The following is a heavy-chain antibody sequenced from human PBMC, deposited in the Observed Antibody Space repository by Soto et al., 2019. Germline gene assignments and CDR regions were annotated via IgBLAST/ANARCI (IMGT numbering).Heavy chain of an antibody. CDR1: GGSFKSGSYS. V-gene: IGHV4-61*01. J-gene: IGHJ4*02. CDR3: ARDFASFDS. CDR2: VYHTGRT. D-gene: IGHD3-3*01. Sequence: SETLSLTCTVSGGSFKSGSYSWSSIRQPPGKGLEWIGYVYHTGRTSYNPSLKSRVSISMDTSKNQFSLNLDSVTAADTAVYFCARDFASFDSWGQGTLVTVSS.